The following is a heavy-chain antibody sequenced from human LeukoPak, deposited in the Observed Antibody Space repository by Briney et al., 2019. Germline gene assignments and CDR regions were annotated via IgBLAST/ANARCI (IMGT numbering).Heavy chain of an antibody. D-gene: IGHD2-2*01. CDR3: ARLIVVVPSATPGSDY. V-gene: IGHV4-34*01. CDR2: INHSGST. CDR1: GGSFSGYY. Sequence: SETLSLTCAVYGGSFSGYYWSWIRQPPGKGLEWIGEINHSGSTNYNPSLKGRVTISVDTSKNQFSLKLSSVTAADTAVYYCARLIVVVPSATPGSDYWGQGTLVTVSS. J-gene: IGHJ4*02.